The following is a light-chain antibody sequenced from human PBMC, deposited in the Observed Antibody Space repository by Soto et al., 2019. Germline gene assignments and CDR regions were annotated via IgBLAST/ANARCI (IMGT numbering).Light chain of an antibody. Sequence: QSVLTQPASVSGSPGQSITISCTGTSSDVGNYNFVSWYQHHPGKAPKLMIYDVSNRPSGVSNRFSGSKSGNTASLTISGLQAEDEADYYCSSYTSSSTLGGVFGTGTKVTVL. CDR1: SSDVGNYNF. CDR3: SSYTSSSTLGGV. J-gene: IGLJ1*01. CDR2: DVS. V-gene: IGLV2-14*03.